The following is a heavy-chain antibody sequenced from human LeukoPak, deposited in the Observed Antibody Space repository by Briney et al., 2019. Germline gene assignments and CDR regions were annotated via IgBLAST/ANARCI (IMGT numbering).Heavy chain of an antibody. CDR2: IYYDGSNK. D-gene: IGHD2-21*02. CDR3: AVMVVTAMYDY. CDR1: GFTFSSYG. J-gene: IGHJ4*02. Sequence: GGSLRLSCAASGFTFSSYGMHWVRQAPCKGLEGVAVIYYDGSNKYYACSVNGRFTISRDNSKNTLYLQMNSLRAEDTAVYYCAVMVVTAMYDYWGQGTLVTVSS. V-gene: IGHV3-30*03.